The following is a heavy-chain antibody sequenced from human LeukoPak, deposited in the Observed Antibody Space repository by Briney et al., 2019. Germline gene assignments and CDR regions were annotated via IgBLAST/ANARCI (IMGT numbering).Heavy chain of an antibody. D-gene: IGHD1-14*01. CDR2: INPGGTEK. Sequence: PGGSLRLSCAASGFTFSNNWMNWVRQAPGKGLEWVGNINPGGTEKYYVDSVTGRFTISRDNAKNSLYLQMNSLRVEDTAVYYCARAQDAHRLDPWGQGTLVTVSS. CDR1: GFTFSNNW. V-gene: IGHV3-7*01. J-gene: IGHJ5*02. CDR3: ARAQDAHRLDP.